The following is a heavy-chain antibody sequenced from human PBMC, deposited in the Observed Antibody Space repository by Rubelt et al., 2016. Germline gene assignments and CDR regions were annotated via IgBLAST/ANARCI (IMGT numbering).Heavy chain of an antibody. D-gene: IGHD6-13*01. Sequence: APGKGLEWMGGFDPEDGETIYAQKFRGRVTMTEDTSTDTAYMELSSLRSEDTAVYYCATTGRSWDWGQGTLVTVSS. J-gene: IGHJ4*02. V-gene: IGHV1-24*01. CDR3: ATTGRSWD. CDR2: FDPEDGET.